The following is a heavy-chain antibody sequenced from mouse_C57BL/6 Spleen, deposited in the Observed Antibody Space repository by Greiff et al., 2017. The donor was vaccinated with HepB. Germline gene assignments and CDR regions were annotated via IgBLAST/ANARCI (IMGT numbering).Heavy chain of an antibody. CDR2: INPNNGGT. J-gene: IGHJ3*01. V-gene: IGHV1-22*01. Sequence: EVQLQQSGPELVKPGASVKMSCKASGYTFTDYNMHWVKQSHGKSLEWIGYINPNNGGTSYTQKFKGKATLTVNKSSSTAYMELRSLTSEDSAVYYCARGPYSNYGSWFAYWGQGTLVTVSA. CDR1: GYTFTDYN. CDR3: ARGPYSNYGSWFAY. D-gene: IGHD2-5*01.